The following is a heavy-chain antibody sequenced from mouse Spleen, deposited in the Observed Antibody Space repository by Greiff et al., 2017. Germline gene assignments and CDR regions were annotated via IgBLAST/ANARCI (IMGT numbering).Heavy chain of an antibody. CDR1: GYSITSGYY. CDR2: ISYDGSN. V-gene: IGHV3-6*01. Sequence: VQLKESGPGLVKPSQSLSLTCSVTGYSITSGYYWNWIRQFPGNKLEWMGYISYDGSNNYNPSLKNRISITRDTSKNQFFLKLNSVTTEDTATYYCARDGSTTATSHYWGQGTTLTVSS. D-gene: IGHD1-2*01. CDR3: ARDGSTTATSHY. J-gene: IGHJ2*01.